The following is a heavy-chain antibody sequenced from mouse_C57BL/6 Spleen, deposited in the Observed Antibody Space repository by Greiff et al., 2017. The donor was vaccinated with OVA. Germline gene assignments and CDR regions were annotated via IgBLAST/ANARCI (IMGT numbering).Heavy chain of an antibody. D-gene: IGHD4-1*01. CDR3: ARGGGTEYYFDY. Sequence: EVMLVESGGGLVKPGGSLKLSCAASGFTFSDYGMHWVRQAPEKGLEWVAYISSGSSTIYYADTVKGRFTISRDNAKNTLFLQMTSLRSEDTAMYYCARGGGTEYYFDYWGQGTTLTVSS. J-gene: IGHJ2*01. V-gene: IGHV5-17*01. CDR2: ISSGSSTI. CDR1: GFTFSDYG.